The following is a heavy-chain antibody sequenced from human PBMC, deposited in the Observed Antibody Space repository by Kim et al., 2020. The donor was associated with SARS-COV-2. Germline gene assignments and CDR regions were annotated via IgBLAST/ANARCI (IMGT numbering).Heavy chain of an antibody. V-gene: IGHV3-72*01. CDR3: AKTGYCGAGFCHSDQLDY. CDR1: GFTFSDHY. D-gene: IGHD2-15*01. Sequence: GGSLRLSCAASGFTFSDHYMDWVRQAPGKGLEWVGRSRNRANGYTTEYAASVKGRFTISRDNSRNSLYLQMNSLKTEDTAVYYCAKTGYCGAGFCHSDQLDYWGQGTLVTVSS. J-gene: IGHJ4*02. CDR2: SRNRANGYTT.